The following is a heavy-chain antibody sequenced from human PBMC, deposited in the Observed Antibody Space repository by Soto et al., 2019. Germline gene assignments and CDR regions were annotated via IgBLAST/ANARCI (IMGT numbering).Heavy chain of an antibody. CDR3: AGSSAATPAFDI. CDR2: IYYSGST. V-gene: IGHV4-30-4*01. Sequence: SQTLSLTCTVSGGSISSGDYYWSWIRQPPGKGLEWIGYIYYSGSTYYNPSLKSRVTISVATAKNQFSLKLSSVTAADTAVYYCAGSSAATPAFDIWGQGTMVTVSS. D-gene: IGHD2-15*01. CDR1: GGSISSGDYY. J-gene: IGHJ3*02.